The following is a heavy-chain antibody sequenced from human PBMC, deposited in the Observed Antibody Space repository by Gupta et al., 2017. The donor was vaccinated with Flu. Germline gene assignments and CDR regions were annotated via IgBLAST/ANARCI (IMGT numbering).Heavy chain of an antibody. J-gene: IGHJ3*02. CDR1: SIRSTGHY. V-gene: IGHV4-39*01. CDR2: KFSPGLT. Sequence: SIRSTGHYWDWIRQSPGKGLDWIARKFSPGLTYFSPSLQSRVTISGDTDTNHVSLNPISVTGEDTAVYSGSRRAAFEVFEIWGQGTLVTVSS. CDR3: SRRAAFEVFEI. D-gene: IGHD6-25*01.